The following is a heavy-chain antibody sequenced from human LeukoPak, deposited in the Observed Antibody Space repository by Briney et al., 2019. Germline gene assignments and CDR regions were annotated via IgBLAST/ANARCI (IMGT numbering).Heavy chain of an antibody. Sequence: GGSLRLSCAASGFTFSDYYMSWIRQATGKGLEWVSYISTSGTTIYYAASVKGRFTISRDNAKHSLYLQMNSLRAEDTAVYYCARDHTYYGSGSPWGAWGQGNLVTVSS. CDR1: GFTFSDYY. CDR3: ARDHTYYGSGSPWGA. D-gene: IGHD3-10*01. CDR2: ISTSGTTI. V-gene: IGHV3-11*04. J-gene: IGHJ5*02.